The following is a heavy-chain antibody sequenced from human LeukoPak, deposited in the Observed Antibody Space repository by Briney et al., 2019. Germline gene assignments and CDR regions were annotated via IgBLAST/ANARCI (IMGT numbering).Heavy chain of an antibody. D-gene: IGHD3-10*01. Sequence: GASVKVSCKASGYTFSSYGITWVRQAPGQGLEWMGWISGYNDNTNYAQKLQGRVTMTTDTSTSTAYMELRSLRSDDTAVYYCARWGSGSVSAFDIWGQGTMVTVSS. J-gene: IGHJ3*02. CDR3: ARWGSGSVSAFDI. CDR1: GYTFSSYG. V-gene: IGHV1-18*01. CDR2: ISGYNDNT.